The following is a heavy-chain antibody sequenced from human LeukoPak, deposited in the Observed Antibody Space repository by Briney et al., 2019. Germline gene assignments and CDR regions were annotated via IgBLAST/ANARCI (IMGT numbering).Heavy chain of an antibody. D-gene: IGHD6-19*01. CDR3: ARHPSAVAGKTFDC. CDR1: GGSLRTYY. CDR2: IYYSGST. Sequence: SETLSLTCTVSGGSLRTYYWSWNRQPPGKGLEWIGYIYYSGSTNYNPSLKSRVTMSVDTSNNQFSLKLSSVTAADTAVYYCARHPSAVAGKTFDCWGQGTLVTVSS. V-gene: IGHV4-59*08. J-gene: IGHJ4*02.